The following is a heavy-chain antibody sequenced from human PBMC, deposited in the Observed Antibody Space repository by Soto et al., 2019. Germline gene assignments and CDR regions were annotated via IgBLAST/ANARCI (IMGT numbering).Heavy chain of an antibody. D-gene: IGHD3-22*01. J-gene: IGHJ5*02. CDR3: ARDYFDTGGYSNWFDP. CDR2: IYYSGST. V-gene: IGHV4-31*03. CDR1: GGSISSGGYY. Sequence: SETLSLTCTVSGGSISSGGYYWSWIRQHPGKGLGWIGYIYYSGSTYYNPSLKSRVTISVDTSKNQFSLKLSSVTAADTAVYYCARDYFDTGGYSNWFDPWGKGTLVTVYS.